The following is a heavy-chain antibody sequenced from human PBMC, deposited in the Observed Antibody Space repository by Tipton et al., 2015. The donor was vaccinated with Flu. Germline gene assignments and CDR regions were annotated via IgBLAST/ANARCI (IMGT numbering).Heavy chain of an antibody. CDR2: IRYDGSNK. Sequence: SLRLSCAASGFTFSSYGMHWVRQAPGKGLEWVAFIRYDGSNKYYADSVKGRFTISGDNSKNTLYLQMNSLRAEDTAVYYCAKIESRDGNPGPGWGQGTLVTVSS. CDR1: GFTFSSYG. J-gene: IGHJ4*02. D-gene: IGHD5-24*01. CDR3: AKIESRDGNPGPG. V-gene: IGHV3-30*02.